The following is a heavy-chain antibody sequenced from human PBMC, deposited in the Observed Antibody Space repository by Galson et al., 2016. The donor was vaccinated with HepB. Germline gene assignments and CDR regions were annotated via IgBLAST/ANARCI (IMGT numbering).Heavy chain of an antibody. CDR3: ARDLSVWLRGIDS. V-gene: IGHV3-7*03. CDR1: GFTLRVYW. CDR2: IKVDGNEK. Sequence: SLRLSCAASGFTLRVYWMSWVRQAPGKGLERVATIKVDGNEKYYVDSVKGRFTISGDNAKNSLYLQMNSLRAEDTAVYYCARDLSVWLRGIDSWGQGTLVTVSS. D-gene: IGHD6-19*01. J-gene: IGHJ4*02.